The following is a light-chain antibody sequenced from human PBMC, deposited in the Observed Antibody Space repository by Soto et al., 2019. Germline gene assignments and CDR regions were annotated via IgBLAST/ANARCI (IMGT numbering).Light chain of an antibody. CDR1: SSDLGTYNY. J-gene: IGLJ1*01. V-gene: IGLV2-14*01. Sequence: QSVLTQPASVSGSPGQSITISCTGTSSDLGTYNYVSWYQQHPGKAPKLMIYEVSNRPSGVSNRFSGSKSGNTASLTISGLQAEDEADYYCSSYTITTTLVFGTGTKLTVL. CDR2: EVS. CDR3: SSYTITTTLV.